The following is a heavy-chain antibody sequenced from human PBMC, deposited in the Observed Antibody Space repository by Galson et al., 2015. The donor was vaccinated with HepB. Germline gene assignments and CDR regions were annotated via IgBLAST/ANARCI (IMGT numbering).Heavy chain of an antibody. V-gene: IGHV3-30-3*01. CDR1: GFTFSSYA. D-gene: IGHD1-26*01. J-gene: IGHJ4*02. CDR2: ISYDGSNK. Sequence: SLRLSCAASGFTFSSYAMHWVRQAPGKGLEWVATISYDGSNKYYADSVKGRFTISRDNSRNMLYLQMNSLRAEDTAVYYGIVGARRSWVAQGFDYWGQGTLVTVSS. CDR3: IVGARRSWVAQGFDY.